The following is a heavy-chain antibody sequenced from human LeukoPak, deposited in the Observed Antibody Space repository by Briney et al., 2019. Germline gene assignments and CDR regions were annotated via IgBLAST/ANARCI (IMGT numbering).Heavy chain of an antibody. V-gene: IGHV1-18*04. Sequence: ASVKVSCKASGYTFTGYYMHWVRQAPGQGLEWMGWISAYNGNTNYAQKLQGRVTMTTDTSTSTAYMELRSLRSDDTAVYYCARYYDFWSGYRGGIDYWGQGTLVTVSS. D-gene: IGHD3-3*01. J-gene: IGHJ4*02. CDR2: ISAYNGNT. CDR3: ARYYDFWSGYRGGIDY. CDR1: GYTFTGYY.